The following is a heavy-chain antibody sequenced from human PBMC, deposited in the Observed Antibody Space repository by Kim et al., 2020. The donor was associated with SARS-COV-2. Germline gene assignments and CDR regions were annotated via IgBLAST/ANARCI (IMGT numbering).Heavy chain of an antibody. CDR1: GYNFMTYG. J-gene: IGHJ4*02. CDR2: ISVGNGNT. Sequence: ASVKVSCKASGYNFMTYGIHWVRQAPGQRLEWMGWISVGNGNTKYSERFQGRVTITRDTSASMAYMDLSRLTSEDTAVFYCSIERKVDYYLDYWGQGTLV. CDR3: SIERKVDYYLDY. V-gene: IGHV1-3*01.